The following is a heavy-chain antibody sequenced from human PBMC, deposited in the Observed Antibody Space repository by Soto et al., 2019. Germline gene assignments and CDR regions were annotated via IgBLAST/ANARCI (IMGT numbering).Heavy chain of an antibody. J-gene: IGHJ4*02. Sequence: QVQLVQSGAEVKKPGASVKVSCKASGYTFTSYGISWVRQAPGQGLEWMGWISAYNGNTDYTQKLQGRVTMTTDTATSTAYMELWSLGSDGTGVYYCARDLHGDPYYRGQGTLVTVSA. CDR1: GYTFTSYG. V-gene: IGHV1-18*01. D-gene: IGHD4-17*01. CDR2: ISAYNGNT. CDR3: ARDLHGDPYY.